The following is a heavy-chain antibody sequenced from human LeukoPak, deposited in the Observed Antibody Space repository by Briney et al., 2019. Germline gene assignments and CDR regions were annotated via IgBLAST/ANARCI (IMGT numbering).Heavy chain of an antibody. Sequence: GRSLRLSCAVSGFTFSTYTMHWVRQTPGKGLEWVALISYDGNNKYYVDSVKGRFTISRDNSENTLYLQMNSLRVEDTAVYYCARDVAYGDYGLDYWGQGTPVTVSS. J-gene: IGHJ4*02. D-gene: IGHD4-17*01. CDR2: ISYDGNNK. CDR3: ARDVAYGDYGLDY. V-gene: IGHV3-30*04. CDR1: GFTFSTYT.